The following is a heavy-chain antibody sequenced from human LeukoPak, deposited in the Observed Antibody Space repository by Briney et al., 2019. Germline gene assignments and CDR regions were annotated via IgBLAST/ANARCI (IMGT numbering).Heavy chain of an antibody. CDR3: ANLGRGSYSAPVD. Sequence: RSGGSLRLSCAASGFTFSSYSMNWVRQAPGKGLEWVSYISSSSSTIYYADSVKGRFTISRDNAKNTLYLQMNSLRAEDTAVYYCANLGRGSYSAPVDWGQGTLVTVSS. J-gene: IGHJ4*02. D-gene: IGHD1-26*01. CDR2: ISSSSSTI. CDR1: GFTFSSYS. V-gene: IGHV3-48*01.